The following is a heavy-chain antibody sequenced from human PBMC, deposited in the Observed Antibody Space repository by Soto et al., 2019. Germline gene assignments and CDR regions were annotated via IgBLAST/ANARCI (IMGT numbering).Heavy chain of an antibody. J-gene: IGHJ3*02. CDR3: ARDRQAAAGTDTAFDI. CDR1: GYTFTSYG. V-gene: IGHV1-18*01. CDR2: ISAYNGNT. D-gene: IGHD6-13*01. Sequence: ASVKVSCKASGYTFTSYGISWVRQAPGQGLEWMGRISAYNGNTNYAQKLQGRVTMTTDTSTSTAYMELRSLRSDDTAVYYCARDRQAAAGTDTAFDIWGQGTMVTVSS.